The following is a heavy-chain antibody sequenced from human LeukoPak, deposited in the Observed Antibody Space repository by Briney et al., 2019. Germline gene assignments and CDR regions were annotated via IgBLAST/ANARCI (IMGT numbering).Heavy chain of an antibody. Sequence: SETLSLTCTVSGGSISSYYWSWIRQPPGKGLEWIGYIYDSGSTYYNPSLKSRVTISLDRSKNQFSLKLSSVTAADTAVYYCARYGGSGTYFFDYWGRGTLVTVSS. D-gene: IGHD3-10*01. V-gene: IGHV4-59*12. CDR1: GGSISSYY. CDR3: ARYGGSGTYFFDY. CDR2: IYDSGST. J-gene: IGHJ4*02.